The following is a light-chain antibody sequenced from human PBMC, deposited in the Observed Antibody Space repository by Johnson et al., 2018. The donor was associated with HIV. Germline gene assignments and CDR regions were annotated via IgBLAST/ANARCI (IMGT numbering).Light chain of an antibody. CDR1: SFNIGNNY. CDR3: GTWDSSLSAYV. V-gene: IGLV1-51*02. Sequence: QSVLTQPPSVSAAPGQKVTISCSGSSFNIGNNYVSWYQQLPGTAPKLLIYENNKRPSGIPDRFSGSKSGTSATLGITGLQTGDEADYYCGTWDSSLSAYVFRTGTKVTFL. CDR2: ENN. J-gene: IGLJ1*01.